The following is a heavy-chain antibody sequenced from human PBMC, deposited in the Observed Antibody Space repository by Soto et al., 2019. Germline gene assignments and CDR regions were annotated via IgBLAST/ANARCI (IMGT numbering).Heavy chain of an antibody. J-gene: IGHJ4*02. D-gene: IGHD1-26*01. CDR1: GFTFSSYA. Sequence: EVQLLESGGGLVQPGGSLRLSCAASGFTFSSYAMSWVRQAPGKGLEWVSAISGSGDSTYYADSVKGRFTISRDNSKNTLYLQMNSLRAEDTAVYYWAKRGVGFDFEYWGQGTLVTVSS. CDR2: ISGSGDST. V-gene: IGHV3-23*01. CDR3: AKRGVGFDFEY.